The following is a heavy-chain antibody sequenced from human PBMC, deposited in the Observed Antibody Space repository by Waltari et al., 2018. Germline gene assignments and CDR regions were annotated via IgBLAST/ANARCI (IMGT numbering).Heavy chain of an antibody. J-gene: IGHJ5*02. D-gene: IGHD1-26*01. CDR3: AASTGRGSRFRGWFDP. Sequence: EVQLVESGGGLVQPGGSLRLSCATSGFSFSSYTMNWVRQAPGKGLEWVSYISSSSSSIYYADSVKGRFTISRDNAKNSLYLQMNSLRADDTSVYYCAASTGRGSRFRGWFDPWGQGTLVTVSS. V-gene: IGHV3-48*04. CDR1: GFSFSSYT. CDR2: ISSSSSSI.